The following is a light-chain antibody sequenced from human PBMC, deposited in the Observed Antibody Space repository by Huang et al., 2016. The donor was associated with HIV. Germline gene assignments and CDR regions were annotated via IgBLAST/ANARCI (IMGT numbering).Light chain of an antibody. J-gene: IGKJ2*01. V-gene: IGKV1-5*01. CDR2: DAS. Sequence: DIQMTQSPSNLSASVGDRVTITCRASQGVGTRVAWYQQKPGKVPKLLIYDASTLQRVVPSTFSGSRSVTEYSLTISSLKPDDFAAYYCQQYDAYPYTFGQGTMLEI. CDR3: QQYDAYPYT. CDR1: QGVGTR.